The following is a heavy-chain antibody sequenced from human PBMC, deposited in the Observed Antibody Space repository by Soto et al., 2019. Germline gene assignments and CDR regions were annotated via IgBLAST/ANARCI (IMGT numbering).Heavy chain of an antibody. Sequence: EVQLVESGGGLVQPGESLRLSCAASGFTFDYYWMHWVRQAPGKGLVWVSRVHSGGTTTTYADSVKGRFTISRDNVRNTVSLQMSSLRAEDAAIYYCARGDRGGFDLWGHGTMVTVSS. D-gene: IGHD3-10*01. J-gene: IGHJ3*01. CDR1: GFTFDYYW. CDR2: VHSGGTTT. CDR3: ARGDRGGFDL. V-gene: IGHV3-74*01.